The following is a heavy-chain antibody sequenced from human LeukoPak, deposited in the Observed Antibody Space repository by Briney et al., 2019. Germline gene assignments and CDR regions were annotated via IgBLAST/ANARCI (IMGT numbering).Heavy chain of an antibody. D-gene: IGHD3-10*01. CDR3: AKDWGDITMVRGVINGMDV. CDR1: GFTFSSYA. CDR2: ISGSGGST. V-gene: IGHV3-23*01. Sequence: GGSLRLSCAASGFTFSSYAMSCVRQAPGKGLEWVSAISGSGGSTYYADSVKGRFTISRDNSKNTLYLQMNSLRAEDTAVYYCAKDWGDITMVRGVINGMDVWGKGTTVTVSS. J-gene: IGHJ6*04.